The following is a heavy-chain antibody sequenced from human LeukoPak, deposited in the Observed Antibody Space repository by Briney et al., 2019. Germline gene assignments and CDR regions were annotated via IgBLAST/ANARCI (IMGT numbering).Heavy chain of an antibody. V-gene: IGHV1-2*02. CDR2: INPNSGGT. J-gene: IGHJ5*02. CDR1: GYTFTGYY. Sequence: ASVKVSCKASGYTFTGYYMHWVRQAPGQGLEWMGWINPNSGGTNYAQKFQGRVTMTRDTSISTAYMELSRLRSDDTAVYYCARESVVPAAIPRWFDPWGQGTLVTVSS. CDR3: ARESVVPAAIPRWFDP. D-gene: IGHD2-2*02.